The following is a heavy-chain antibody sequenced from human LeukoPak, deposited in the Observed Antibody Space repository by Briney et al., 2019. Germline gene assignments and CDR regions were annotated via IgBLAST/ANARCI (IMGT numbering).Heavy chain of an antibody. CDR3: AREKSSGWYHYFQH. V-gene: IGHV3-9*01. J-gene: IGHJ1*01. CDR1: GFTFDDYA. CDR2: ISWNSGSI. D-gene: IGHD6-19*01. Sequence: GGSLRLSCATSGFTFDDYAMHWVRRAPGKGLEWVSGISWNSGSIGYADSVKGRFTISRDNAKNSLYLQLNSLRAEDTAVYYCAREKSSGWYHYFQHWGQGTLVTVSS.